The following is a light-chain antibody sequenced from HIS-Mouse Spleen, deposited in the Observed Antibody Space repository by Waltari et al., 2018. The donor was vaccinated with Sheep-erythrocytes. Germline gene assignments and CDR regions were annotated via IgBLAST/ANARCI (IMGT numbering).Light chain of an antibody. J-gene: IGKJ2*01. Sequence: EIVLTQSPATLSLSPGERATLSCRASQSVSSYLAWYQQKPGQAPRLLIYDASNRATGLPARLSGSGSGTDFTLTISSLEPEDFAVYYCQQRSNWYTFGQGTKLEIK. CDR3: QQRSNWYT. CDR1: QSVSSY. V-gene: IGKV3-11*01. CDR2: DAS.